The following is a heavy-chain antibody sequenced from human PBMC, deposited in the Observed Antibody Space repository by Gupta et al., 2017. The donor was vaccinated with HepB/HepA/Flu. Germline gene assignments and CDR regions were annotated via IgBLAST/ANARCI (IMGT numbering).Heavy chain of an antibody. CDR2: ISYDGSNK. D-gene: IGHD3-10*01. V-gene: IGHV3-30*18. CDR1: GFTFSSYG. J-gene: IGHJ5*02. CDR3: AKEGSHYGSGRGWFDP. Sequence: QVQLVESGGGVVQPGRSLRLSCAASGFTFSSYGMHWFRQAPGKGLEWVAVISYDGSNKYYADSVKGRFTSSRDNAKNTLYLKMNSRREEDTDVYYCAKEGSHYGSGRGWFDPWGQGTMVTV.